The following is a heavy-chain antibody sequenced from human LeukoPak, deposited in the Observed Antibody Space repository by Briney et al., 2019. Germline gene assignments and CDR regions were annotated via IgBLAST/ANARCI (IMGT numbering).Heavy chain of an antibody. CDR3: ARDSYYYDSSGPWAGPPGDY. D-gene: IGHD3-22*01. CDR2: IRQDGSEK. J-gene: IGHJ4*02. CDR1: GFTFSSYW. V-gene: IGHV3-7*01. Sequence: GGSLRLSCAASGFTFSSYWMSWVRQAPGKGLEWVANIRQDGSEKYYVDSVKGRFTISRDNAKNSLYLQMNSLRAEDTAVYYCARDSYYYDSSGPWAGPPGDYRGQGTLVTVSS.